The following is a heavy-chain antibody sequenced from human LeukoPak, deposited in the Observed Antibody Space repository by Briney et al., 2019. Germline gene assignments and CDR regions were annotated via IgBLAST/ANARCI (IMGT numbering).Heavy chain of an antibody. J-gene: IGHJ6*03. V-gene: IGHV4-34*01. D-gene: IGHD6-13*01. CDR2: INHSGST. CDR1: GGSFSGYY. CDR3: ARVAGSSWDHAYYYYYYMDV. Sequence: SETLSLTCAVYGGSFSGYYWSWIRQPPGKGLEWIGEINHSGSTNYNPSLKSRVTISVDTSKNQFSLKLSSVTAADTAVYYCARVAGSSWDHAYYYYYYMDVWGKGTTVTISS.